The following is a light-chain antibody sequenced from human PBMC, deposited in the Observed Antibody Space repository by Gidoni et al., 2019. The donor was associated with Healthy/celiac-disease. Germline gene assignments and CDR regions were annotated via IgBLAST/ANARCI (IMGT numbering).Light chain of an antibody. CDR3: QQYGSSRLT. V-gene: IGKV3-20*01. J-gene: IGKJ4*01. CDR1: QSVRSSY. Sequence: EIVLTQSPGTLSLSPRERATLSCRASQSVRSSYLAWYQQKPGQAPRLLIYGASSRATGIPDRFSGSGSGTDFTLPISRLEPEDCAVYYCQQYGSSRLTFGGXTKVEIK. CDR2: GAS.